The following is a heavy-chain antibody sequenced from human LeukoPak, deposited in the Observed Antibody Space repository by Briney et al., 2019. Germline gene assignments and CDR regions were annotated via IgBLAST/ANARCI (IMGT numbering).Heavy chain of an antibody. CDR3: ARGHSSGWYVGPFDY. CDR2: INPSGGST. Sequence: SVKVSCKASGYTFTSYYMHWVRQAPGQGLEWMGIINPSGGSTSYAQKFQGRVTMTRDTSTSTVYMELSSLRSEDTAVYYCARGHSSGWYVGPFDYWGQGTLVTVSS. V-gene: IGHV1-46*01. CDR1: GYTFTSYY. J-gene: IGHJ4*02. D-gene: IGHD6-19*01.